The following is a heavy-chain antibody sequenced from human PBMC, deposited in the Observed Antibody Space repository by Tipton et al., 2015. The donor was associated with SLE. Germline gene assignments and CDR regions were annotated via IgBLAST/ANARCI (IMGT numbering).Heavy chain of an antibody. CDR3: ARDGTDCGGDCYFDWHFDL. CDR2: VYYGGST. D-gene: IGHD2-21*01. J-gene: IGHJ2*01. CDR1: DGSIGSYY. Sequence: TLSLTCSVSDGSIGSYYWNWIRQPPGKPLEWIGYVYYGGSTKYNPSLKSRVTISVDTSKNQFSLKLTSVTAADTAVYYCARDGTDCGGDCYFDWHFDLWGRGTLVTVSS. V-gene: IGHV4-59*12.